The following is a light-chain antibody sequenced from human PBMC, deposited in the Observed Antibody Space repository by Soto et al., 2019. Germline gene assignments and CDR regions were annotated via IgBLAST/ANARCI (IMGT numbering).Light chain of an antibody. CDR3: QHYNSYPEA. J-gene: IGKJ1*01. CDR2: DAS. Sequence: DIVLTHSPATLSLSAGERATLSCRASQSVRTYLAWYQQRPGQAPRLLIYDASYMATDIPPRFSGSESGTEFTLTISSLQPDEWATYYGQHYNSYPEACGQGTKVDIK. CDR1: QSVRTY. V-gene: IGKV3-11*01.